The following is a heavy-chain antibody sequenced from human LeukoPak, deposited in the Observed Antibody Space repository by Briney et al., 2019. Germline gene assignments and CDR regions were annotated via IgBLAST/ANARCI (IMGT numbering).Heavy chain of an antibody. J-gene: IGHJ4*02. CDR3: ARASTFSWSGYYNPPDY. D-gene: IGHD3-3*01. V-gene: IGHV1-18*01. CDR2: ISAYNGNT. Sequence: GASVKVSCKASGYTFTSYGISWVRQAPGQGLEWMGWISAYNGNTNYAQKLQGRVTMTTDTSTSTAYMELRSLRSDDTAVYYCARASTFSWSGYYNPPDYWGQGTLVTVSS. CDR1: GYTFTSYG.